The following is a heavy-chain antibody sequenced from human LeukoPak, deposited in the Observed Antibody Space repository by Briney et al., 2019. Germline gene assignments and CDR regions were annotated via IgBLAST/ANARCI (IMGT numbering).Heavy chain of an antibody. CDR3: ARVYPSVVKSAFDI. Sequence: KPSETLSLTCAVYGGSFSGYYWSWIRQPPGKGLEWIGEINHSGSTNYNPSLKSRVTISVDTSKNQFSLKLSSVTAADTAVYYCARVYPSVVKSAFDIWGQGTMVTVSS. CDR1: GGSFSGYY. D-gene: IGHD3-22*01. V-gene: IGHV4-34*01. CDR2: INHSGST. J-gene: IGHJ3*02.